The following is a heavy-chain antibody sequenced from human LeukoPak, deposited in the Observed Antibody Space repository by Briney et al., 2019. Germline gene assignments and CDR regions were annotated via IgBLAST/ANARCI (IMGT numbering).Heavy chain of an antibody. CDR2: ISSSSSSI. Sequence: GGSLRLSCAASGFIFRSYAMNWVRQAPGKGLEWVSSISSSSSSIYYSDSVKGRFTIFRDNAKNSLFLEMNSLRADDAAVYYCARGPPFDYWGQGTLVTVSS. J-gene: IGHJ4*02. CDR3: ARGPPFDY. V-gene: IGHV3-21*06. CDR1: GFIFRSYA.